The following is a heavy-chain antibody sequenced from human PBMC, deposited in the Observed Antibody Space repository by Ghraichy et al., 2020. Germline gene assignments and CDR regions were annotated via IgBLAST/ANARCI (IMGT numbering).Heavy chain of an antibody. D-gene: IGHD1-26*01. J-gene: IGHJ3*02. CDR3: AKGWALDAFDI. V-gene: IGHV4-59*01. CDR1: GGSISSYY. CDR2: IYYSGSS. Sequence: SETLSLTCTVSGGSISSYYWSWIRQPPGKGLEWIGYIYYSGSSNYNPSLKSRVTISVDTSKNQFSLKLSSVTAADTAVYYCAKGWALDAFDIWGQGTMVTVSS.